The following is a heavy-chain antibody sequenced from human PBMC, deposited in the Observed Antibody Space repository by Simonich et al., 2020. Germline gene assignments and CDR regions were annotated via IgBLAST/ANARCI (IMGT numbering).Heavy chain of an antibody. Sequence: QVQLQESGPGLVKPSETLSLTCTVSGGSISSYYWIWIRQPPGKGLEWIGYIYYSGSTNYNPSLKSRVTISVDTSKNQFSLKLSSVTAADPAVYYCARLPDYWGQGTLVTVSS. CDR2: IYYSGST. V-gene: IGHV4-59*08. CDR1: GGSISSYY. CDR3: ARLPDY. J-gene: IGHJ4*02.